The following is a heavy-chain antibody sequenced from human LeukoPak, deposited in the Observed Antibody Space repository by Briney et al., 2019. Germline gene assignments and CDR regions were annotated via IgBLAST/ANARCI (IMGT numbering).Heavy chain of an antibody. V-gene: IGHV3-48*02. CDR2: MSSSSSTI. CDR3: ASNYLYSGSSGIYFDY. CDR1: GFTFSSYS. D-gene: IGHD1-26*01. Sequence: GGSLRLSCAASGFTFSSYSMNWVRQAPGKGLEWVSYMSSSSSTIYYADSVKGRFTISRDNAKNSLYLQMNSLRDEDTAVYYCASNYLYSGSSGIYFDYWGQGTLVTVSS. J-gene: IGHJ4*02.